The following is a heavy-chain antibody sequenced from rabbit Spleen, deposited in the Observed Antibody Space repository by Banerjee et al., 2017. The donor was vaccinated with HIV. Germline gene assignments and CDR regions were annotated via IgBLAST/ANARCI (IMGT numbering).Heavy chain of an antibody. V-gene: IGHV1S45*01. J-gene: IGHJ4*01. CDR3: ARSSYAGYAGYSYGTNL. CDR1: GFSFSSGYF. CDR2: ISNTSGKT. Sequence: QEQLVESGGGLVQPEGSLTLTCTASGFSFSSGYFMCWVRQAPGKGPEWIACISNTSGKTYYASWAKGRFTISKPSSTTVTLQMTSLTAADTATYFCARSSYAGYAGYSYGTNLWGQGTLVT. D-gene: IGHD7-1*01.